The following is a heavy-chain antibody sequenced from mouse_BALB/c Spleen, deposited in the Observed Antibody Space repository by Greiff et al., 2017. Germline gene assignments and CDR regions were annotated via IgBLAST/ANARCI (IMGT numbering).Heavy chain of an antibody. CDR1: GYSITSDYA. V-gene: IGHV3-2*02. CDR3: ARGDYRYDEYYYAMDY. CDR2: ISYSGST. Sequence: VQLQQSGPGLVKPSQSLSLTCTVTGYSITSDYAWNWIRQFPGNKLEWTGYISYSGSTSYNPSLKSRISITRDTSKNQFFLQLNSVTTEDTATYYCARGDYRYDEYYYAMDYWGQGTSVTVSS. D-gene: IGHD2-14*01. J-gene: IGHJ4*01.